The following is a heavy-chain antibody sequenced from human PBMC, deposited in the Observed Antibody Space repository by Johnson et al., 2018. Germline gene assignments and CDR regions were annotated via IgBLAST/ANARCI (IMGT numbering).Heavy chain of an antibody. CDR3: ARVVRGYDWNYYGMDV. J-gene: IGHJ6*02. V-gene: IGHV3-48*02. CDR1: GFTFSSYS. CDR2: ISSSSSTI. Sequence: EVQLVESGGGLVQPGKSLRLSCAASGFTFSSYSMNWVRQAPGKGLEWVSYISSSSSTIYYADSVKGRFTISRDNAKNSLYLQMNSLRDEDTAGYYCARVVRGYDWNYYGMDVWGQGTTVTVSS. D-gene: IGHD5-12*01.